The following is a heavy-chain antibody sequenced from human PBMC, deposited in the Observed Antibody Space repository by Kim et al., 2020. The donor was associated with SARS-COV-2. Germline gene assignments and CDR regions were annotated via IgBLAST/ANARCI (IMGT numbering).Heavy chain of an antibody. D-gene: IGHD2-2*01. Sequence: SVKVSCKASGGTFSSYAISWVRQAPGQGLEWMGGIIPIFGTANYAQKFQGRVTITADESTSTAYMELSSLRSEDTAVYYCARSNIVVVPAARAFDIWGQGTMVTVSS. CDR1: GGTFSSYA. CDR2: IIPIFGTA. V-gene: IGHV1-69*13. CDR3: ARSNIVVVPAARAFDI. J-gene: IGHJ3*02.